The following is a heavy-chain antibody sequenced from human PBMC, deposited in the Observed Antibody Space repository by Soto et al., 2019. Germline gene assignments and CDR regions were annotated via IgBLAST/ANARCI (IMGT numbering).Heavy chain of an antibody. D-gene: IGHD3-3*01. V-gene: IGHV1-2*02. CDR3: TRGTGFWSGYYRYYGMDV. Sequence: QVQLVQSGAEVKKPGASVKVSCKASGYSFAGYLLHWVRQATGQGLEWMGWINTDSGDTKYARKFQGRVTMTRDTSTSTGYMELSSLRSDDTAVYHCTRGTGFWSGYYRYYGMDVWGQGTTVTVSS. J-gene: IGHJ6*02. CDR2: INTDSGDT. CDR1: GYSFAGYL.